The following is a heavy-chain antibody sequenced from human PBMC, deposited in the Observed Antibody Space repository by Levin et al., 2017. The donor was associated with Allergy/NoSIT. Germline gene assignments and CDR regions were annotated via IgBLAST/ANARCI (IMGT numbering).Heavy chain of an antibody. Sequence: GGSLRLSCAASGFTFSSYEMNWVRQAPGKGLEWVSYISSGGDKVYYADSVKDRFTISRDNAKNSLYLQMNSLRVEDTSVYYCARDTITAGDFDSWGQGTLVTVSS. CDR1: GFTFSSYE. J-gene: IGHJ4*02. CDR3: ARDTITAGDFDS. D-gene: IGHD1-14*01. V-gene: IGHV3-48*03. CDR2: ISSGGDKV.